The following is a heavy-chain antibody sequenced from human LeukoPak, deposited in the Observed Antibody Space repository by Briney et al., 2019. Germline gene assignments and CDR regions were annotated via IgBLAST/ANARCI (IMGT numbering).Heavy chain of an antibody. D-gene: IGHD6-19*01. J-gene: IGHJ4*02. Sequence: SETLSLTCAVYGGSFSGYYWSWIRQPPGKGLEWIGEINHSGSTNYNPSLKSRVTISVDTSKNQFSLKLSSVTAADMAVYYCARGSSGWSDWGQGTLVTVSS. V-gene: IGHV4-34*01. CDR2: INHSGST. CDR1: GGSFSGYY. CDR3: ARGSSGWSD.